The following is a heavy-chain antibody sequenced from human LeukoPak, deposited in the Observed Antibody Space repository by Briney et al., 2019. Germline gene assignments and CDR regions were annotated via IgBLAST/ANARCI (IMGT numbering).Heavy chain of an antibody. D-gene: IGHD1-26*01. V-gene: IGHV3-21*04. J-gene: IGHJ4*02. CDR1: GITVSNNY. CDR3: AYRNNFEY. CDR2: ISSSGSYI. Sequence: GGSLRLSCAASGITVSNNYIAWVRQAPGKGLEWVSTISSSGSYIFYADSLRGRFTISRDDAKRTVDLQMDNLRAEDTAIYYCAYRNNFEYWGQGALVTVSS.